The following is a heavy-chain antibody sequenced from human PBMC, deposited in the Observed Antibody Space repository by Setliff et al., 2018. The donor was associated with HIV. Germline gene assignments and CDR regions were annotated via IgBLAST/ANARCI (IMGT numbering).Heavy chain of an antibody. CDR1: GFTFSGFW. CDR2: INEDGSEK. Sequence: GGSLRLSCAASGFTFSGFWMTWVRQAPGEGLEWVANINEDGSEKYYVDSVKGRFTISRDNSQNSLYLQMSSLRVEDTAVYYCARDYHCTNGVCYLTGCFDYLGQGTRVTVS. V-gene: IGHV3-7*01. D-gene: IGHD2-8*01. CDR3: ARDYHCTNGVCYLTGCFDY. J-gene: IGHJ4*02.